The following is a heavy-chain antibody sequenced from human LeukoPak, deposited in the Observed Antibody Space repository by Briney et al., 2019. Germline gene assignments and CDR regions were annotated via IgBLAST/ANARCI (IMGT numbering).Heavy chain of an antibody. Sequence: GGSLRLSCAASGFTFSSYTMNWVRQAPGKGLEWVSSISGSCRHKYYADSVKGRFTISRDNAKNSLYLQMNSLRAEDTAVYYCARTANFAAGYYIDYWGQGTLVTVS. D-gene: IGHD6-13*01. CDR2: ISGSCRHK. CDR1: GFTFSSYT. V-gene: IGHV3-21*01. J-gene: IGHJ4*02. CDR3: ARTANFAAGYYIDY.